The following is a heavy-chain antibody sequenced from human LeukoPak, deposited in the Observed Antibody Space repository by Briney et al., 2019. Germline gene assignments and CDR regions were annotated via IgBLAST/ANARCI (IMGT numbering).Heavy chain of an antibody. V-gene: IGHV3-48*01. D-gene: IGHD5-24*01. CDR3: ARDYKYAFDN. CDR2: IGISSGNT. CDR1: GFRFSDYS. Sequence: GGSLRLSYAASGFRFSDYSMNWVRQAPGKGLEWISYIGISSGNTNYADSVKGRFTISGDKAKNSLYLQMNSLRVEDTAVYYCARDYKYAFDNWGQGTLVTVSS. J-gene: IGHJ4*02.